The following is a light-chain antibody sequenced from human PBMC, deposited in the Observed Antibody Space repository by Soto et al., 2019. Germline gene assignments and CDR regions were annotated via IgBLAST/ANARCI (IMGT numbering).Light chain of an antibody. CDR2: AAS. V-gene: IGKV1-39*01. CDR3: QQSYSTRL. J-gene: IGKJ4*01. CDR1: QSISSY. Sequence: DIQMTQSPSSLSASVGDRVTITCRASQSISSYLNWYQQKPGKAPKLLIYAASSLQSGVPSRFSGSGSGTDFALTISSLQPEYFATYYCQQSYSTRLFGGGTKVEIK.